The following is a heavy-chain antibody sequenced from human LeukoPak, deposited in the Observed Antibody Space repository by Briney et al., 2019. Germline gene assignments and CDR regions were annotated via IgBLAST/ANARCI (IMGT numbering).Heavy chain of an antibody. CDR3: AGGQENYFPHYGMDV. V-gene: IGHV3-21*01. J-gene: IGHJ6*02. CDR2: ISSSSSYI. Sequence: PGGSLRLSCAASGFTFSSYSMNWVRQAPGKGLEWVSSISSSSSYIYYADSVKGRFTISRDNAKNSLYLQMNSLRAEDTAVYYCAGGQENYFPHYGMDVWGQGTTVTVSS. D-gene: IGHD1-7*01. CDR1: GFTFSSYS.